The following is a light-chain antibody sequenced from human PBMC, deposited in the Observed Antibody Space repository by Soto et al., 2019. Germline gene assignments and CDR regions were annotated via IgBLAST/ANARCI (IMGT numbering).Light chain of an antibody. V-gene: IGKV3-20*01. Sequence: EIVLTQSPGTLSLSPGERATLSCRASQSVRSNYLAWYQQKPGQAPSLLIYGASTRATGIPDRFSGSGSGTDFTLTITRMEPEDFAVYYGRQYGISPGTFGQGTKLEIK. J-gene: IGKJ2*01. CDR2: GAS. CDR3: RQYGISPGT. CDR1: QSVRSNY.